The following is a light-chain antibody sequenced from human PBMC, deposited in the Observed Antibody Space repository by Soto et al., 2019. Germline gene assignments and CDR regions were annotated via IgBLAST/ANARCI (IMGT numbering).Light chain of an antibody. Sequence: EIVLTQSPATLSLSPGERATLSRRASQSVSTYLAWYQQRPGQAPRLLIYDASYRATDIPPRFSGSGSGKDFTLNISSLEPEDFAVYYCQQRRSWPPTITFGQGTRLEIK. CDR1: QSVSTY. CDR3: QQRRSWPPTIT. CDR2: DAS. V-gene: IGKV3-11*01. J-gene: IGKJ5*01.